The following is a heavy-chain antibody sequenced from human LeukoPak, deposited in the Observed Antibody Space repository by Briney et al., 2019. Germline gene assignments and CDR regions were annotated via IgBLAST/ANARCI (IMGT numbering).Heavy chain of an antibody. CDR1: GGTFSSYA. D-gene: IGHD3-22*01. V-gene: IGHV1-69*05. CDR2: IIPIFGTA. CDR3: ARAYYFDSIGYLI. J-gene: IGHJ3*02. Sequence: GSSVKVSCKASGGTFSSYAISWARQAPGQGLEWMGRIIPIFGTANYAQKFQGRVTITTDESTSTAYMELSSLRSEDTAVYYCARAYYFDSIGYLIWGQGPMVTVSS.